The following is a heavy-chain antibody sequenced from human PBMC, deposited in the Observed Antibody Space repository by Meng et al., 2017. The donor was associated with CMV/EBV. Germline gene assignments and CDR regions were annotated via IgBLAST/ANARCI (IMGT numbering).Heavy chain of an antibody. CDR1: GGSFSGYF. Sequence: YGGSFSGYFWSWIRQPPGKGLEWIGEINHSGSTNYNPSLKSRVTISVDTSKNQFSLKLSSATAADTAVYYCAAGDGSGIGDNWFDPWGQGTLVTVSS. D-gene: IGHD3-10*01. V-gene: IGHV4-34*01. CDR3: AAGDGSGIGDNWFDP. CDR2: INHSGST. J-gene: IGHJ5*02.